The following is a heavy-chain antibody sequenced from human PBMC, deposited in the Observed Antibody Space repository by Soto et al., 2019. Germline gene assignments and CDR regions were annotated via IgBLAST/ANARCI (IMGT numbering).Heavy chain of an antibody. J-gene: IGHJ4*02. Sequence: ASVKVSCKASGGTFSSYTISWVRQAPGQGLEWMGRIIPILGIANYAQKFQGRVTITADKSTSTAYMELSSLRSEDTAVYYCARDPGIAAFYYFDYWGQGTLVTVSS. CDR2: IIPILGIA. CDR1: GGTFSSYT. V-gene: IGHV1-69*04. D-gene: IGHD6-13*01. CDR3: ARDPGIAAFYYFDY.